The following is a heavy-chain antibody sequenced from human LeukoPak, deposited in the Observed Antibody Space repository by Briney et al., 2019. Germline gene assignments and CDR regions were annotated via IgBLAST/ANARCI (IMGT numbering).Heavy chain of an antibody. CDR3: ARLLGGWFDP. J-gene: IGHJ5*02. CDR1: GGSFSGYY. CDR2: INHSGST. D-gene: IGHD3-10*01. Sequence: KSSETLSLTCAVYGGSFSGYYWSWIRQPPGKGLEWIGEINHSGSTNYNPSLKSRVTISVDTSKNQFSLKLSSVTAADTAVYYCARLLGGWFDPWGQGTLVTVSS. V-gene: IGHV4-34*01.